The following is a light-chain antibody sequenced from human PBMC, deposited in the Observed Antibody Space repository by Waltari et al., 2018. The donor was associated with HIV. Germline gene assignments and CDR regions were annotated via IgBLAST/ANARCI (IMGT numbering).Light chain of an antibody. J-gene: IGKJ1*01. CDR2: LVS. Sequence: DIVMTQSPLPLPVTLGERASIPCGFSKSLLSPNGNPYFAWYLQKPGQSPQLLISLVSNRASGVPDRFSGSGSGTDFTLTISRVEAEDVGVYYCMQGLQTPWTFGQGTKVEIK. CDR1: KSLLSPNGNPY. CDR3: MQGLQTPWT. V-gene: IGKV2-28*01.